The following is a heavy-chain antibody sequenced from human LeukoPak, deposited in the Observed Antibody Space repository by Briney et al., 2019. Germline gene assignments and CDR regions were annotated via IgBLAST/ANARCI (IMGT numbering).Heavy chain of an antibody. CDR3: ARDRGYSYAHPLDY. Sequence: GRSLRLSCVVSGFTFDDYAMHWVRQPPGKGLEWVSAISWNSGTIVYGDSVKGRFTISRDNSKNTLYLQMNSLRAEDTAVYYCARDRGYSYAHPLDYWGQGTLVTVSS. CDR2: ISWNSGTI. J-gene: IGHJ4*02. CDR1: GFTFDDYA. D-gene: IGHD5-18*01. V-gene: IGHV3-9*01.